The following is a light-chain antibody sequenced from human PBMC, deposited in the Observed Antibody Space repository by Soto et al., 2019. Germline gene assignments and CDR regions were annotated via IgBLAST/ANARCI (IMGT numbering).Light chain of an antibody. CDR1: QSVTNNY. V-gene: IGKV3-20*01. CDR2: DAS. CDR3: QQYANSPLT. J-gene: IGKJ1*01. Sequence: EIVLTHSPDTLSLSPGERATLSCRASQSVTNNYLAWYQQRPGQAPRLVLYDASSRATGIPDRFSASGSGTDFTLTISRLEPEDFAVYYCQQYANSPLTFGQGTKVAIK.